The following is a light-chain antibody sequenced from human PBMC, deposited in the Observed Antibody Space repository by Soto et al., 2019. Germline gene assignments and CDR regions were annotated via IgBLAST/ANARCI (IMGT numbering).Light chain of an antibody. CDR1: SSNIGAGYD. J-gene: IGLJ1*01. Sequence: QSVLTQPPSVSGAPGQRVTISCTGSSSNIGAGYDVHWYQQLPGTAPKLLIYGNSNRPSGVPDRFSGSKSGTSASLAITGRQAEDEADYYCQSYDSILSGSVLGTGTKLTVL. CDR3: QSYDSILSGSV. CDR2: GNS. V-gene: IGLV1-40*01.